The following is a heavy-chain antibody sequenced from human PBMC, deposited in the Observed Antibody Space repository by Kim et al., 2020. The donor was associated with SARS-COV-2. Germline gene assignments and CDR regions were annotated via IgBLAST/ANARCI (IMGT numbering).Heavy chain of an antibody. CDR3: AKGALWFGELRFDY. CDR2: ISYDGSNK. CDR1: GFTFSSYG. Sequence: GGSLRLSCAASGFTFSSYGMHWVRQAPGKGLEWVAVISYDGSNKYYADSVKGRFTISRDNSKNTLYLQMNSLRAEDTAVYYCAKGALWFGELRFDYWGQGTLVTVSS. D-gene: IGHD3-10*01. V-gene: IGHV3-30*18. J-gene: IGHJ4*02.